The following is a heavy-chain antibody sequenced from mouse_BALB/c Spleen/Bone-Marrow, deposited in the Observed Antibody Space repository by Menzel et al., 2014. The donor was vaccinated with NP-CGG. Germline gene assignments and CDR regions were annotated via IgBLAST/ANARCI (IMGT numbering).Heavy chain of an antibody. D-gene: IGHD1-2*01. CDR3: ARGNGYHFDY. Sequence: VQLQQSGPSLVKPSQPLSLTCSVTGDSITSGYWNWIRKFPGNKLEYMGYISYSGNAYYNPSLKSRISLTRDTSKNQYSLQLNSVTTEDTATYFCARGNGYHFDYWGQGTTLTVSS. J-gene: IGHJ2*01. CDR1: GDSITSGY. CDR2: ISYSGNA. V-gene: IGHV3-8*02.